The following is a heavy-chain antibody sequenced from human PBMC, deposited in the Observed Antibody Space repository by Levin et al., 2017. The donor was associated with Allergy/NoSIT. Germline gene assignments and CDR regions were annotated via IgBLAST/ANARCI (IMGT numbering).Heavy chain of an antibody. V-gene: IGHV4-34*01. CDR2: INHSGST. Sequence: PSETLSLTCAVYGGSFSGYYWSWIRQPPGKGLEWIGEINHSGSTNYNPSLKSRVTISVDTSKNQFSLKLSSVTAADTAVYYCARSGATLPKRYCSGGSCYVYYFDYWGQGTLVTVSS. CDR1: GGSFSGYY. J-gene: IGHJ4*02. CDR3: ARSGATLPKRYCSGGSCYVYYFDY. D-gene: IGHD2-15*01.